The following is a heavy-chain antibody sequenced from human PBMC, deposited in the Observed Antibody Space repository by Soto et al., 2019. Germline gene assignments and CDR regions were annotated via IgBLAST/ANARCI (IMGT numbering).Heavy chain of an antibody. Sequence: QVQLQESGPGLVKPSETLSLTCTVSGGSISSYYWSWIRQPPGKGLEWIGYIYYSGSTNYNPSLKSGITISVDTSKNQFSLKLSSVTAADTAVYYCARRYGMAWDYWGQGTLVTVSS. CDR3: ARRYGMAWDY. CDR1: GGSISSYY. V-gene: IGHV4-59*08. J-gene: IGHJ4*02. CDR2: IYYSGST. D-gene: IGHD2-8*01.